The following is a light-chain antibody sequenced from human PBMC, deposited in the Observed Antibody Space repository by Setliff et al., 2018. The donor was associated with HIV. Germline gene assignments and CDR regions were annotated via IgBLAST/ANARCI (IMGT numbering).Light chain of an antibody. CDR3: SSYSINSTPYV. J-gene: IGLJ1*01. Sequence: QSALTQPASVSGSPGQSVTISCTGTSTDIGAQDFVSWYQQRPGNAPKLIIFDVNNRPSGISTRFFGSKSGNTASLTISGLQPEDEADYYCSSYSINSTPYVFGTGTKVTVL. CDR2: DVN. CDR1: STDIGAQDF. V-gene: IGLV2-14*03.